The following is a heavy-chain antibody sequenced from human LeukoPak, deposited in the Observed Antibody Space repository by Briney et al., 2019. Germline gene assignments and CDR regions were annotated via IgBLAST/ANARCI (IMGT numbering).Heavy chain of an antibody. Sequence: ASVKVSCKASGYTFTGYYMHWLRQAPGQGLEWMGRINPNSGGTNYAQKFQGRVTMTRDTSISTAYMELSRLRSDDTAVYYCARVGYSYGYVMNFDYWGQGTLVTVSS. D-gene: IGHD5-18*01. CDR3: ARVGYSYGYVMNFDY. V-gene: IGHV1-2*06. CDR2: INPNSGGT. J-gene: IGHJ4*02. CDR1: GYTFTGYY.